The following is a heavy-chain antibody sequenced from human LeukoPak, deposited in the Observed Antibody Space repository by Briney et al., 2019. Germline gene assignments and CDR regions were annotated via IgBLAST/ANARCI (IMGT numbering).Heavy chain of an antibody. Sequence: QAGGSLRLSCAASGFTFSDYAMTWVRQAPGKGLEWVSVISGSGGNTYYTDSVKGRFSISRDNSRNTLYLEMNSLRVEDTAVYFCGRSYSAGWSNRDDYWGQGTLVTVSS. D-gene: IGHD6-19*01. V-gene: IGHV3-23*01. CDR2: ISGSGGNT. J-gene: IGHJ4*02. CDR1: GFTFSDYA. CDR3: GRSYSAGWSNRDDY.